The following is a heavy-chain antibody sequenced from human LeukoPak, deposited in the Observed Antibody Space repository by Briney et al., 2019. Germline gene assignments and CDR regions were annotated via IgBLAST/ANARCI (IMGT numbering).Heavy chain of an antibody. D-gene: IGHD1-26*01. CDR2: IKSKTDGGTT. J-gene: IGHJ4*02. CDR1: GFTFSSYA. CDR3: TSDFPGGSYYYFDY. V-gene: IGHV3-15*01. Sequence: GGSLRLSCAASGFTFSSYAMSWVRQAPGKGLEWVGRIKSKTDGGTTDYAAPVKGRFTISRDDSKNTLYLQMNSLKTEDTAVYYCTSDFPGGSYYYFDYWGQGTLVTVSS.